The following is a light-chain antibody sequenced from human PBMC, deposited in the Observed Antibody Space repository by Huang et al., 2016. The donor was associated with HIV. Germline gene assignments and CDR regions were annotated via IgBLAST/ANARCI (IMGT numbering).Light chain of an antibody. J-gene: IGKJ2*01. V-gene: IGKV4-1*01. CDR1: QSVLYSSNNKNY. Sequence: DIVMTQSPDSLAVSLGERATINCKSSQSVLYSSNNKNYLAWYQQKPGQPPKLLIYWASTLESGVPDRFSGSGSGTDFTLTISNLQAEDVAVYYCQQYYSTPYTFGQGTKLEIK. CDR3: QQYYSTPYT. CDR2: WAS.